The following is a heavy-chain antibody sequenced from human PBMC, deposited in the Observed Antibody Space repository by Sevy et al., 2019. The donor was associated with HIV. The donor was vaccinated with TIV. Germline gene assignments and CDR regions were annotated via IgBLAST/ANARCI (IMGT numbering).Heavy chain of an antibody. CDR1: GYTFTGYY. CDR2: INPNSGGT. CDR3: ARDREDAFDI. Sequence: ASVKVSCKASGYTFTGYYMHWVRQAPGQGLEWMGWINPNSGGTKYAQKFQGRVTMTRDTSISTAYMELSRLGSDATAVYYCARDREDAFDIWGQGTMVTVSS. V-gene: IGHV1-2*02. J-gene: IGHJ3*02.